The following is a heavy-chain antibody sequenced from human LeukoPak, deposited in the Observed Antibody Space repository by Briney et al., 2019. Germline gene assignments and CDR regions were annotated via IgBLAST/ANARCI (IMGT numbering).Heavy chain of an antibody. J-gene: IGHJ6*02. V-gene: IGHV1-2*04. CDR2: INPNSGGT. D-gene: IGHD6-13*01. CDR3: ARAKLGSSWYPYYYGMDV. CDR1: GGTFSSYA. Sequence: ASVKVSCKASGGTFSSYAISWVRQAPGQGLEWMGWINPNSGGTNYAQKFQGWVTMTRDTSISTAYMELSRLRSDDTAVYYCARAKLGSSWYPYYYGMDVWGQGTTVTVSS.